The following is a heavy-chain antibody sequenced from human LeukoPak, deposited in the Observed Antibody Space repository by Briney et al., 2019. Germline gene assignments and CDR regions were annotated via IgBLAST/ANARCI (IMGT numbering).Heavy chain of an antibody. D-gene: IGHD3-16*01. J-gene: IGHJ6*04. CDR2: INSNGGTT. V-gene: IGHV3-74*01. CDR3: ARGASLAYYVDV. CDR1: GFTFSSYW. Sequence: GGSLRFSGVASGFTFSSYWMHWVRQAPGKGLVGVSRINSNGGTTTYADSVNGRFTISKENPKNMVYLETNSLRAEETAVYYCARGASLAYYVDVWGKGTTVTVSS.